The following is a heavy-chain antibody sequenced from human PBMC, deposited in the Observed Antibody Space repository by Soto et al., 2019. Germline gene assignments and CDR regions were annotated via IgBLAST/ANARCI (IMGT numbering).Heavy chain of an antibody. D-gene: IGHD2-15*01. CDR2: IYYSGST. CDR1: GGSISSSSYY. J-gene: IGHJ4*02. Sequence: SETLSLTCAVSGGSISSSSYYWGWIRQPPGKGLEWIGSIYYSGSTYYNPSLKSRVTISVDTSKNQFSLKLSSVTAADTAAYYCARHTPAISISDHWGQGTLVTVS. CDR3: ARHTPAISISDH. V-gene: IGHV4-39*01.